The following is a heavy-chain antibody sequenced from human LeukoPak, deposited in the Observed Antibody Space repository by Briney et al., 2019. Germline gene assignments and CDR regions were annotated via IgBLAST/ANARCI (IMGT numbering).Heavy chain of an antibody. J-gene: IGHJ4*02. Sequence: GGSLRLSCAASGFTFSRYAMSWVRQAPGKGLEWVSGISSSGESPYYADSVKGRFTISRDNSKNTLYLEINSLRAEDTAVYYGGKKSRDGYNPFDYLGQGTLVTVSS. CDR3: GKKSRDGYNPFDY. V-gene: IGHV3-23*01. CDR1: GFTFSRYA. D-gene: IGHD5-24*01. CDR2: ISSSGESP.